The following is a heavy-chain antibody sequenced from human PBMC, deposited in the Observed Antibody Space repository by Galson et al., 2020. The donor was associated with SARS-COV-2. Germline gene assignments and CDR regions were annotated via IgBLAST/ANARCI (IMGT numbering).Heavy chain of an antibody. Sequence: SVKVSCKASGGTFSSYAISWVRQAPGQGLEWMGGIIPIFGTANYAQKFQGRVTITADESTSTAYMELSSLRSEDTAVYYCAGLGDLYGGNLGYWGQGTLVTVSS. D-gene: IGHD2-15*01. V-gene: IGHV1-69*13. CDR3: AGLGDLYGGNLGY. J-gene: IGHJ4*02. CDR2: IIPIFGTA. CDR1: GGTFSSYA.